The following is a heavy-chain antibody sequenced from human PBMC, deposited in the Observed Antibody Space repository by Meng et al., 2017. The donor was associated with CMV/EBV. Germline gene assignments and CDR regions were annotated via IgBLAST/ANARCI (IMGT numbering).Heavy chain of an antibody. J-gene: IGHJ6*02. Sequence: GGSLRLSCAASEFTFSSFGMHWVRQPPGKGLEWVAFIRYDGSNKKYGDSVKGRFTISRDNSKNTLYLQMNSLRAEDTAVYYCAKDRNYGPVSDYYDYGMDVWGQGTTVTVSS. D-gene: IGHD4-17*01. V-gene: IGHV3-30*02. CDR2: IRYDGSNK. CDR3: AKDRNYGPVSDYYDYGMDV. CDR1: EFTFSSFG.